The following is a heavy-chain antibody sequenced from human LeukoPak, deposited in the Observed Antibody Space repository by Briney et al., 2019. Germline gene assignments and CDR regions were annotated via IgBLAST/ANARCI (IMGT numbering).Heavy chain of an antibody. V-gene: IGHV4-39*01. CDR3: ARHEYSGSYYGLSWFDP. D-gene: IGHD1-26*01. CDR1: GGSISSSGYY. Sequence: SETLSLTCTVSGGSISSSGYYWGWIRQPPGKGLEWLASIYYSGGTYYNPSLKSRVTISVDTSKNQLSLKLSSLTAADTAVYYCARHEYSGSYYGLSWFDPWGQGTLVTVSS. J-gene: IGHJ5*02. CDR2: IYYSGGT.